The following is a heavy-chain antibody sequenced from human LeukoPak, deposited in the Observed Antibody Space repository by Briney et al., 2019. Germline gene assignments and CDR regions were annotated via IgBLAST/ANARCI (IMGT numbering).Heavy chain of an antibody. Sequence: PSETLTLTCAVYGGSFSGYYWSWIRQPPGKGLEWIGEINHSGSTNYNPSLKSRVTISVDTSKNQFSLKLSSVTAADTAVYYCARARRGIAVAGLWRYMDVWGKGTTVTISS. CDR3: ARARRGIAVAGLWRYMDV. D-gene: IGHD6-19*01. CDR1: GGSFSGYY. J-gene: IGHJ6*03. CDR2: INHSGST. V-gene: IGHV4-34*01.